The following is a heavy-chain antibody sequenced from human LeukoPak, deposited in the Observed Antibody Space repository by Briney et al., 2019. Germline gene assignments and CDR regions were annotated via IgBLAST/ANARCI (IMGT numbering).Heavy chain of an antibody. J-gene: IGHJ4*02. CDR1: GFTVSSNY. CDR2: IYSGGST. Sequence: GGSLRLSCAASGFTVSSNYMSWVRQAPGKGLEWVSVIYSGGSTYYADSVKGRFTISRDNSKNTLYLQMNSLRAEDTAVYYCAREYCSSTSCYRGYFGYWGQGTLVTVSS. D-gene: IGHD2-2*01. CDR3: AREYCSSTSCYRGYFGY. V-gene: IGHV3-66*01.